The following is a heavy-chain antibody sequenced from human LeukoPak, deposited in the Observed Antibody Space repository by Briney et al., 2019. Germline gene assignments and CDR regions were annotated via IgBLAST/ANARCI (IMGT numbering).Heavy chain of an antibody. J-gene: IGHJ4*02. Sequence: AGSLRLSCAASGFTFSSYSLSWVRQAPGKGLEWVSVISGSGDNRYYADSVKGRFTISSDNSKNTLYLQMNSLRAEDTAVYYCEKAEYGSSWPNYFFDSWGQGTMVTVSS. D-gene: IGHD6-13*01. CDR2: ISGSGDNR. CDR1: GFTFSSYS. CDR3: EKAEYGSSWPNYFFDS. V-gene: IGHV3-23*01.